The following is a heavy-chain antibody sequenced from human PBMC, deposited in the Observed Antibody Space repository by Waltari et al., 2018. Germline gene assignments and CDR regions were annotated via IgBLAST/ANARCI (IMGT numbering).Heavy chain of an antibody. CDR2: IIPIFGTA. CDR3: ARKWVSRQWLVWRGRHDDAFDI. Sequence: QVQLVQSGAEVKKPGSSVKVSCKASGGTFRSYAISWVRQAPGQGLEWMGRIIPIFGTANYAQNFQGKVTITADKSPSTAYMEMSSLRSEDTAVYYCARKWVSRQWLVWRGRHDDAFDIWGQGTMVTVSS. D-gene: IGHD6-19*01. V-gene: IGHV1-69*08. J-gene: IGHJ3*02. CDR1: GGTFRSYA.